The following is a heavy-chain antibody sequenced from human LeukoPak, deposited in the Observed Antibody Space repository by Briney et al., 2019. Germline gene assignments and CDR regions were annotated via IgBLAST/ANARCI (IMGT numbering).Heavy chain of an antibody. Sequence: GGSLRLSCTASGFTFGDYAMSWFRQAPGKGLEWVGFIRSKAYGGTTEYAASVKGRFTISRDDSKSIAYLQMNSLKTEDTAVYYCTRDLGGFVPQTYDYWGQGTLVTVSS. CDR2: IRSKAYGGTT. J-gene: IGHJ4*02. CDR1: GFTFGDYA. V-gene: IGHV3-49*03. CDR3: TRDLGGFVPQTYDY. D-gene: IGHD4-23*01.